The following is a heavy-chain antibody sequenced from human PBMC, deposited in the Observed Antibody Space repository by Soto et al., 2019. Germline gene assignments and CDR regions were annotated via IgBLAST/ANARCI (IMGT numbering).Heavy chain of an antibody. J-gene: IGHJ4*02. Sequence: QVQLVQSGAEVKKPGSSVKVSCKASGGSVNNFTISWVRQAPGQGLEWMGRITPLLGMTNYAQTFQGRVTFTADKATNTAYMDVTSLRSDDTAVYSCARDASVGDWGQGTLVTVSS. D-gene: IGHD4-17*01. CDR1: GGSVNNFT. CDR3: ARDASVGD. V-gene: IGHV1-69*02. CDR2: ITPLLGMT.